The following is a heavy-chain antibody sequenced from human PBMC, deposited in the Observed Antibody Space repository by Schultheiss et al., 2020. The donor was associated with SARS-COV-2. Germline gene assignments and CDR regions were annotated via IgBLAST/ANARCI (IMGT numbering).Heavy chain of an antibody. CDR3: ASQYSSSWSHYYYYGMDV. CDR1: GGSISSYH. V-gene: IGHV4-59*08. D-gene: IGHD6-13*01. Sequence: SETLSLTCTVSGGSISSYHWSWIRQPPGKGLEWIGYIYYSGSTNYNPSLKSRVTISVDTSKNQFSLKLSSVTAADTAVYYCASQYSSSWSHYYYYGMDVWGQGTTVTVSS. CDR2: IYYSGST. J-gene: IGHJ6*02.